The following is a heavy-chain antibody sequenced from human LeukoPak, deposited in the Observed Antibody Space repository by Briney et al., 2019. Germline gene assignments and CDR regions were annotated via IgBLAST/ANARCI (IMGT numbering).Heavy chain of an antibody. Sequence: KPSATLSLTCAGSGCSISSGYYWGWVRQNPGRGGEGIGSIYESGSTYYNPSLKRRVTISVNKSKKQFSLKVSSVPAAATAVYYCARHNYSGSFDYWGQGTLVTVSS. CDR2: IYESGST. V-gene: IGHV4-38-2*01. CDR3: ARHNYSGSFDY. J-gene: IGHJ4*02. D-gene: IGHD1-26*01. CDR1: GCSISSGYY.